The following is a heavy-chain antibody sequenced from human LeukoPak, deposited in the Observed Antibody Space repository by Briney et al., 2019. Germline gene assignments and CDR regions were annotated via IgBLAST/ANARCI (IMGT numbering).Heavy chain of an antibody. D-gene: IGHD3-22*01. CDR3: ARGVTMIRYDAFDI. Sequence: PGGSLRLSCAASGFTFDDYGMSWVRQAPGKGLEWVSGINWNGGSTGYADSVKGRFTIYRDNAKNSLYLQMGSLRAEDTALYYCARGVTMIRYDAFDIWGQGTTVTVSS. CDR1: GFTFDDYG. V-gene: IGHV3-20*04. CDR2: INWNGGST. J-gene: IGHJ3*02.